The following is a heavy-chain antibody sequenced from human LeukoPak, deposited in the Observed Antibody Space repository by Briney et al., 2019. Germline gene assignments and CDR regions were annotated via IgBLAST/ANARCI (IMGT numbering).Heavy chain of an antibody. J-gene: IGHJ4*02. Sequence: GASVKVSCKASGYTFTSYGISWVHQPPGQGLKWMGWISAYNGNTNYAQKLQGRVTMTTDTSTSTAYMELRSLRSDDTAVYYCAREEYGDYSDYWGQGTLVTVSS. V-gene: IGHV1-18*01. CDR3: AREEYGDYSDY. D-gene: IGHD4-17*01. CDR2: ISAYNGNT. CDR1: GYTFTSYG.